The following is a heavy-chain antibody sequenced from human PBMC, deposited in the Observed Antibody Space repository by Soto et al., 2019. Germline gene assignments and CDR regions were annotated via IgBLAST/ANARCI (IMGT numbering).Heavy chain of an antibody. Sequence: PGGSLRLSCAASGFTVSSNYMSWVRQAPGKGLEWVSVIYSGGSTYYADSVKGRFTISRDNSKNTLYLQMNSLRAEDTAVYYCATGKHWGSYYVPPPFDYWGQGTLVTVSS. CDR2: IYSGGST. CDR3: ATGKHWGSYYVPPPFDY. V-gene: IGHV3-66*01. CDR1: GFTVSSNY. D-gene: IGHD1-26*01. J-gene: IGHJ4*02.